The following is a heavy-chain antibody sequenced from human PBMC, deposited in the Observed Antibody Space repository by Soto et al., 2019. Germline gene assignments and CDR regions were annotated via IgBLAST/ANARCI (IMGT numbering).Heavy chain of an antibody. Sequence: PGGSLRLSCAASGFTFSSYSMNWFRQAPGKGLEWVSSISSSSSYIYYADSVKGRFTISRDNAKNSLYLQMNSLRAEDTAVYYCARDQPGYSYGYGLGYWGQGTLVTVST. J-gene: IGHJ4*02. V-gene: IGHV3-21*01. CDR2: ISSSSSYI. CDR3: ARDQPGYSYGYGLGY. CDR1: GFTFSSYS. D-gene: IGHD5-18*01.